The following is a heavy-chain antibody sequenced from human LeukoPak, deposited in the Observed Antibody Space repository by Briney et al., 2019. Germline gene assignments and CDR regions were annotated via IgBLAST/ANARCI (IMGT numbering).Heavy chain of an antibody. V-gene: IGHV4-30-2*01. CDR2: IYHSGST. CDR1: GGSISSGGYS. Sequence: SETLSLTCAVSGGSISSGGYSWSWIRQPPGKGLEWTGYIYHSGSTYYNPSLKSRVTISVDRSKNQFSLKLSSVTAADTAVYYCAREDSGSYQNWFDPWGQGTLVTVSS. J-gene: IGHJ5*02. D-gene: IGHD1-26*01. CDR3: AREDSGSYQNWFDP.